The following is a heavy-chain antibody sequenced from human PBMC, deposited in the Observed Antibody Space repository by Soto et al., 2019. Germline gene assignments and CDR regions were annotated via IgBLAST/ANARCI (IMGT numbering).Heavy chain of an antibody. CDR3: ANSRITMRVVVKYDDAFDI. J-gene: IGHJ3*02. CDR1: GFTFSSYA. D-gene: IGHD3-22*01. V-gene: IGHV3-23*01. Sequence: EVQLLESGGGLVQPGGSLRLSCAASGFTFSSYAMSWVRQAPGKGLEWVSAISGSGGSTYYADSVKGRFTISRDNSKNTLYLQMNSLRAEDTAVYYCANSRITMRVVVKYDDAFDIWGQGTMVTVSS. CDR2: ISGSGGST.